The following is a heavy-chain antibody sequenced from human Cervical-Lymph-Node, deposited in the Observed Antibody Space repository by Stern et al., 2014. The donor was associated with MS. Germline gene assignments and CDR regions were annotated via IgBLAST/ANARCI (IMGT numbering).Heavy chain of an antibody. V-gene: IGHV4-61*02. CDR2: VYTNGTT. J-gene: IGHJ6*02. D-gene: IGHD5-24*01. CDR1: RGSNSGTHY. CDR3: AKAQARWLGNEYSSYYGMDV. Sequence: QVQLQESGPGLLKPSQTLSLTCTVSRGSNSGTHYWSWIRQPAGEGLEWIGHVYTNGTTTSNPTLQSRVAISIDTSKKLISLRLNSVTVADTAVYFCAKAQARWLGNEYSSYYGMDVWGQGTTVTVSS.